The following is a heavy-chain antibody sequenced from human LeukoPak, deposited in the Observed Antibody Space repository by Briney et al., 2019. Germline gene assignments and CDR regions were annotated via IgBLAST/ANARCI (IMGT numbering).Heavy chain of an antibody. J-gene: IGHJ4*02. CDR2: INHSGST. D-gene: IGHD2-15*01. Sequence: SETLSLTCAVYGGSFSGYYWSWIRQPPGKGLEWIGEINHSGSTNYNPSLKSRVTISVDTSRNQFSLKLSSVTAADTAVYYCAREGVVGAYGHFDYWGQGTLVTVSS. V-gene: IGHV4-34*01. CDR1: GGSFSGYY. CDR3: AREGVVGAYGHFDY.